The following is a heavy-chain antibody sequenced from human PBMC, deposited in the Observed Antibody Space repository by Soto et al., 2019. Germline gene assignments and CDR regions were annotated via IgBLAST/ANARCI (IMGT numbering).Heavy chain of an antibody. CDR2: ISSSSSYI. Sequence: GGSLRLSCAASGFTFSSYSMNWVRQAPGKGLEWVSSISSSSSYIYYADSVKGRFTISRDNAKNSLYLQMNSLRAEETAVYYCARGGHYYDSSGYSGGLWGQGPLVTVSS. V-gene: IGHV3-21*01. D-gene: IGHD3-22*01. CDR3: ARGGHYYDSSGYSGGL. J-gene: IGHJ4*02. CDR1: GFTFSSYS.